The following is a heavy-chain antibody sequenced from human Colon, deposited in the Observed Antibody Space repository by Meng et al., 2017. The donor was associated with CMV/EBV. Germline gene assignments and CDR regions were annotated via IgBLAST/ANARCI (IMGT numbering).Heavy chain of an antibody. V-gene: IGHV3-74*01. J-gene: IGHJ5*02. D-gene: IGHD4-17*01. Sequence: CAASGFSFRRYWLLWVRRAPGKGVVWVSRANSDGSSTVYADSVKGRFTISRDNAKNTLYLQMNSLRAEDTAVYYCARYEYADYVLDHWGQGTLVTVSS. CDR3: ARYEYADYVLDH. CDR2: ANSDGSST. CDR1: GFSFRRYW.